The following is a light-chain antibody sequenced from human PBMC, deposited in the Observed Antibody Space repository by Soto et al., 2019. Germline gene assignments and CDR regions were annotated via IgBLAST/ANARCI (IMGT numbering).Light chain of an antibody. CDR1: QSISGNY. CDR2: GAS. V-gene: IGKV3-20*01. J-gene: IGKJ5*01. Sequence: EIVLTQSPGTLSLSPGEIATLSCRASQSISGNYLAWYQQKPGQAPRLLIYGASNRATGIPERFSGSGSGTDFTLTISRLEPQDSAMYYCQQYVISVTFGQGTRLEIK. CDR3: QQYVISVT.